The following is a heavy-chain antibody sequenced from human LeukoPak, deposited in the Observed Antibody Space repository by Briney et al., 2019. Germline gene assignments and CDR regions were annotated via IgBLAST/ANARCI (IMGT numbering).Heavy chain of an antibody. Sequence: SVKVSCKASGGTFSSYAISWVRQAPGQGLEWMGGIIPIFGTANYAQKFQGRVTITADESTSTAYMELSSLRSEDAAVYYCARGTLLSGSPTNTFDYWGQGTLVTVSS. J-gene: IGHJ4*02. D-gene: IGHD5-12*01. CDR2: IIPIFGTA. CDR1: GGTFSSYA. V-gene: IGHV1-69*13. CDR3: ARGTLLSGSPTNTFDY.